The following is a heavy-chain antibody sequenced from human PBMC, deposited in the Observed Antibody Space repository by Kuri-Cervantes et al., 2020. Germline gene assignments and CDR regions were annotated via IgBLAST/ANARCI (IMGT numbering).Heavy chain of an antibody. V-gene: IGHV1-69*02. CDR3: ASGGEAVDPHNYYYYGMDV. CDR2: IIPILGIA. CDR1: VGTFSSYT. D-gene: IGHD6-19*01. Sequence: SVKVSCKASVGTFSSYTISWVRQAPGQGLEWMGRIIPILGIANYAQKFQGRVTITADKSTSTAYMELSSLRSEDTAVYYCASGGEAVDPHNYYYYGMDVWGQGTTVTVSS. J-gene: IGHJ6*02.